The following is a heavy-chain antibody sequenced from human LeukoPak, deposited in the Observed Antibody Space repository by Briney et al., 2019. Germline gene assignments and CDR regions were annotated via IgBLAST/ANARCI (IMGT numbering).Heavy chain of an antibody. CDR2: INHSGST. D-gene: IGHD1-26*01. Sequence: SETLSLTWTVSGGSFSSTNYFWGWIRQPAGKGLEWIGEINHSGSTNYNPSLKSRVTISVDTSKNQFSLELSSVTAADTAVYYCARHGPHYSGSRAFDYWGQGTLVTVSS. CDR1: GGSFSSTNYF. V-gene: IGHV4-39*01. J-gene: IGHJ4*02. CDR3: ARHGPHYSGSRAFDY.